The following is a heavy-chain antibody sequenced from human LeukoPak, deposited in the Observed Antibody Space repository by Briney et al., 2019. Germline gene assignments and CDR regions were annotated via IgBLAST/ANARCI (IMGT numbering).Heavy chain of an antibody. J-gene: IGHJ1*01. CDR2: INHSGST. CDR3: ARGRYCSSTSCYDFQH. D-gene: IGHD2-2*01. V-gene: IGHV4-34*01. CDR1: GGSFSGYY. Sequence: SETLSLTCAVYGGSFSGYYWSWIRQPPGKGLEWIGEINHSGSTKYNPSLKSRVTISVDTSKNQFSLKLSSVTAADTAVYYCARGRYCSSTSCYDFQHWGQGTLVTVSS.